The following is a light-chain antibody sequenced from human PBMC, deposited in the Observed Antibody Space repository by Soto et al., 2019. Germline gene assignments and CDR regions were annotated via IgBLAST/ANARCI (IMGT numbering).Light chain of an antibody. V-gene: IGKV1-5*03. CDR3: QQYNSYSEA. CDR1: QTIGSW. Sequence: DIQMTQSPSTISGSVGDRVTITCRASQTIGSWLAWYQQKPGKAPKLLIYKASTLKSGVPSRFSGSGSGTEFTLTISSLQPDDFATYYCQQYNSYSEAFGQRTKVDIK. J-gene: IGKJ1*01. CDR2: KAS.